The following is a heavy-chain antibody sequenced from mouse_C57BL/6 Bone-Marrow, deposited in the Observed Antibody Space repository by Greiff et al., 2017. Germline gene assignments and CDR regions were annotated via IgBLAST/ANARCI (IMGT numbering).Heavy chain of an antibody. Sequence: QVQLQQPGAELVKPGASVKMSCKASGYTFTSSWMHWVKQRPGQGLEWIGMIHPNSGSTNYNEKFKIKATLTVDKSSSTAYMQLSSLTSEDSAVYYCARGYYGSRYFDYWGQGTTLTVSS. D-gene: IGHD1-1*01. CDR3: ARGYYGSRYFDY. V-gene: IGHV1-64*01. CDR1: GYTFTSSW. CDR2: IHPNSGST. J-gene: IGHJ2*01.